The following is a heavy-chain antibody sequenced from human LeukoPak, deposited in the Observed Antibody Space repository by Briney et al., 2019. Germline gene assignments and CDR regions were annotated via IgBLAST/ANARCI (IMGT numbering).Heavy chain of an antibody. V-gene: IGHV3-30*02. CDR1: GFTFSSYG. CDR3: ATSGSYQLKYYFDY. CDR2: IRYDGSNK. Sequence: PGGSLRLSCAASGFTFSSYGMHWVRQAPGKGLEWVAFIRYDGSNKYYADSVKGRFTISRDNSKNTLYPQMNSLRAEDTAVYYCATSGSYQLKYYFDYWGQGTLVTVSS. D-gene: IGHD1-26*01. J-gene: IGHJ4*02.